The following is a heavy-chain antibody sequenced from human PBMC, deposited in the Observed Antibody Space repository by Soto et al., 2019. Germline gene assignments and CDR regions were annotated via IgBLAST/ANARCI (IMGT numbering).Heavy chain of an antibody. CDR2: ISTYNGDT. CDR1: GYTFTRSG. D-gene: IGHD5-12*01. J-gene: IGHJ6*02. Sequence: ASVKVSCKASGYTFTRSGISWVRQAPGQGLEWMGWISTYNGDTNYAQTFQGRVTMTTDTSTSTVHMEVRSLRSNDTAVYYCAREGVAPYYYYGMDVWGQGTPVTVSS. V-gene: IGHV1-18*01. CDR3: AREGVAPYYYYGMDV.